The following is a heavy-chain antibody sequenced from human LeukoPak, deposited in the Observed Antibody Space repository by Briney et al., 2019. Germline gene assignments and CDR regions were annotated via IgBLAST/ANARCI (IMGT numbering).Heavy chain of an antibody. CDR1: GFTFSSYG. CDR3: TRGSGGADYYYYGMDV. Sequence: PGGSLRLSCAASGFTFSSYGMSWVRQAPGKGLEWVSGISGSGGSTYYADSVKGRLTISRDNSKNTLYLQMNSLRAEDTAVYYCTRGSGGADYYYYGMDVWGQGTTVTVSS. J-gene: IGHJ6*02. D-gene: IGHD4/OR15-4a*01. V-gene: IGHV3-23*01. CDR2: ISGSGGST.